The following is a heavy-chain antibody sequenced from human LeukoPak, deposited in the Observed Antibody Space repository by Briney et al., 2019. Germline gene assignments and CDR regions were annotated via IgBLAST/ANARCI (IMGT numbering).Heavy chain of an antibody. J-gene: IGHJ4*02. V-gene: IGHV4-59*08. CDR3: ASQDYGGSYFDY. Sequence: SETLSLTCTVSGVSISSYYWSWIRQPPGKGLEWIGYIYYSGSTNYNPSLKSRVTISVDTSKNQFSLKLSSVTAADTAVYYCASQDYGGSYFDYWGQGTLVTVSS. D-gene: IGHD4-23*01. CDR2: IYYSGST. CDR1: GVSISSYY.